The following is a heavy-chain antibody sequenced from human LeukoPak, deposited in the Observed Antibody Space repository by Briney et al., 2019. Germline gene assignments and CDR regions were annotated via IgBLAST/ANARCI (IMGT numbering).Heavy chain of an antibody. J-gene: IGHJ3*02. CDR2: IYYRGSS. Sequence: SETLSLTCTVSGGSISSGGYCWSWIRQHPGKGLEWIGNIYYRGSSTYNPSLKSRLTISLDASQNQFSLKLTSLTAADTAVYFCARDEGGAFDIWGQGTMVTVSS. CDR1: GGSISSGGYC. CDR3: ARDEGGAFDI. V-gene: IGHV4-31*03. D-gene: IGHD3-16*01.